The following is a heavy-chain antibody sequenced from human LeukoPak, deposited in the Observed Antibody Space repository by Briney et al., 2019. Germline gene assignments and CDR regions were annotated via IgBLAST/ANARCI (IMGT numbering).Heavy chain of an antibody. CDR1: GFIFSSYG. D-gene: IGHD2-2*01. J-gene: IGHJ5*02. CDR3: ARRYCSSTSCYFSNWFNP. CDR2: IWYDGSNK. Sequence: PGRSLRLSCAASGFIFSSYGMHWVRQAPGKGLEWVAVIWYDGSNKYYADSVKGRFTISRDNSKNTLYLQMNSLRAEDTAAYYCARRYCSSTSCYFSNWFNPWGQGTLVTVSS. V-gene: IGHV3-33*01.